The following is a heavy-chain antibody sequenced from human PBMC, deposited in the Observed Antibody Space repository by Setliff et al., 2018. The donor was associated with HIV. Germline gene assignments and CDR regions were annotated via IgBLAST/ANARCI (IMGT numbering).Heavy chain of an antibody. J-gene: IGHJ3*01. CDR1: GYSFTNYA. V-gene: IGHV1-18*01. CDR2: LTTYNANK. CDR3: AKQGYSDSLYAFDV. Sequence: ASVKVSCKASGYSFTNYAITWVRQAPGHGLEWMGWLTTYNANKNLAQKFQGRVTMTTDTSTNTAYMELRGLTSDDTAVYYCAKQGYSDSLYAFDVWGQGTMVTVSS. D-gene: IGHD1-26*01.